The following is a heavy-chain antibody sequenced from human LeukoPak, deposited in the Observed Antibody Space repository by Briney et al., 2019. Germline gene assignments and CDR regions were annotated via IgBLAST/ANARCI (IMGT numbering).Heavy chain of an antibody. CDR1: GGSISSGGYY. Sequence: SETLSLTCTVSGGSISSGGYYWSWIRQHPGKGLEWIEYIYYSGSTYYNPSLKSRVTISVDTSKNQFSLKLSSVTAADTAVYYCARGGDYRSAFDIWGQGTMVTVSS. CDR3: ARGGDYRSAFDI. V-gene: IGHV4-31*03. J-gene: IGHJ3*02. CDR2: IYYSGST. D-gene: IGHD4-17*01.